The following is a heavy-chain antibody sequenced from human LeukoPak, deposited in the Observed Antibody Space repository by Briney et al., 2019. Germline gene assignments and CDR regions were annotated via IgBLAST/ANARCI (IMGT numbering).Heavy chain of an antibody. CDR3: ARDRWYYGSGSPNDY. D-gene: IGHD3-10*01. V-gene: IGHV1-3*01. CDR2: INAGNGNT. Sequence: ASVKVSCKASGYTFTSYAVHWVRQAPGQRLEWMGWINAGNGNTKYSQKFQGRVTITRDTSASTAYMELSSLRSEDTAVYYCARDRWYYGSGSPNDYWGQGTLVTVSS. J-gene: IGHJ4*02. CDR1: GYTFTSYA.